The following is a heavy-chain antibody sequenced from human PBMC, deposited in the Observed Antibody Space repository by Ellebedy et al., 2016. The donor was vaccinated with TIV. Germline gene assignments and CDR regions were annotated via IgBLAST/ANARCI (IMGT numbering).Heavy chain of an antibody. CDR1: GGTFSSYA. V-gene: IGHV1-69*04. D-gene: IGHD3-22*01. J-gene: IGHJ3*02. CDR2: IIPILGIA. CDR3: AREMSYYDSSGYWGDAFDI. Sequence: ASVKVSCKASGGTFSSYAISWVRQAPGQGLEWMGRIIPILGIANYAQKFQGRVTITADKSTSTAYMELSSLRSEDTAVYYCAREMSYYDSSGYWGDAFDIWGQGTMVTVSS.